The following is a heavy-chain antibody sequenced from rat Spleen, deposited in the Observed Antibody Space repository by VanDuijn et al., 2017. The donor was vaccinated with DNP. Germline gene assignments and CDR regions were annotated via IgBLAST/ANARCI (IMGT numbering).Heavy chain of an antibody. Sequence: EVQLVESGGGLVQPGRSMKLSCAASGFTFTNYGMAWVRQAPTKGLEWVASISPGGGNTYYPDSVKGRFTISRDNAENTVYLQMNSLRSEDTATYYCAKDPRDNMDAWGQGTSVTVSS. CDR2: ISPGGGNT. D-gene: IGHD1-4*01. CDR3: AKDPRDNMDA. J-gene: IGHJ4*01. CDR1: GFTFTNYG. V-gene: IGHV5S13*01.